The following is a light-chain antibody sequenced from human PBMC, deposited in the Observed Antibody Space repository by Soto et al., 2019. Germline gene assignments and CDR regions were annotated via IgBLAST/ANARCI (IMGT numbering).Light chain of an antibody. CDR2: AAS. CDR1: PGISSY. CDR3: QQYYSYPRT. J-gene: IGKJ1*01. V-gene: IGKV1-8*01. Sequence: AIRMTQSPSSLSASTGARVTITCRASPGISSYLAWYQQKPGKAPKLLIYAASTLQSGVPSRFSGSGSGTDFTLTISCLQSEDFATYYCQQYYSYPRTFGQGTKVEIK.